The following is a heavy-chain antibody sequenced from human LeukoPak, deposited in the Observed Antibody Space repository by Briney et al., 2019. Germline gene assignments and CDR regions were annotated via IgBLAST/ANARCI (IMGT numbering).Heavy chain of an antibody. Sequence: SETLSLTCTVSGGSISNYYWSWIRQPAGKGLEWIGRIYTSGSTNYNPSLKSRVTMSVDTSKNQFSLKLSSVTAADTAVYYCARDWEGGPTNWFDPWGQGTLVTVSS. CDR3: ARDWEGGPTNWFDP. CDR1: GGSISNYY. J-gene: IGHJ5*02. CDR2: IYTSGST. V-gene: IGHV4-4*07. D-gene: IGHD1-26*01.